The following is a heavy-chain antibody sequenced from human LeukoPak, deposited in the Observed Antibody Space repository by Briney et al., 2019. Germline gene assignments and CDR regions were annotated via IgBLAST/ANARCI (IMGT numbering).Heavy chain of an antibody. D-gene: IGHD2-2*01. CDR1: GGSISSSHW. J-gene: IGHJ4*02. Sequence: PSGTLSLTCAVSGGSISSSHWWSWLRQPPGKGLEWIGEICHSGSTNYNPSLKSRVTISVDKSKNQFSLKLSSVTAADTAVYYCARENPPYCSSTSCYASYYFDYWGQGTLVTVSS. V-gene: IGHV4-4*02. CDR3: ARENPPYCSSTSCYASYYFDY. CDR2: ICHSGST.